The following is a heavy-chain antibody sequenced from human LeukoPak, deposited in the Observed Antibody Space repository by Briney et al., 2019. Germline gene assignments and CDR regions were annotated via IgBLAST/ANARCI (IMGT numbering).Heavy chain of an antibody. J-gene: IGHJ2*01. CDR3: AKGLGKAGASNTWYFDL. D-gene: IGHD6-13*01. CDR2: INYDGTEQ. CDR1: GFRFRTYG. Sequence: GRSLRLSCAVSGFRFRTYGMDWVSHAPGRGREWAAFINYDGTEQYYADSVKGRFSISRDNPKDTLLLQMNSLRAEDTAVYYCAKGLGKAGASNTWYFDLWGRGTLVTVSS. V-gene: IGHV3-30*02.